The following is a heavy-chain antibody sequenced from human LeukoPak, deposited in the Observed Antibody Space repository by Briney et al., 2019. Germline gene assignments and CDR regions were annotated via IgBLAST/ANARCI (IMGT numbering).Heavy chain of an antibody. J-gene: IGHJ4*02. D-gene: IGHD2-2*01. CDR3: ARGLFGCSSTSCYSSYFDY. CDR1: GYTFTSYG. Sequence: GASAKVSCKASGYTFTSYGISWVRQAPGQGLEWMGWISAYNGNTNYAQKLQGRVTMTTDTSTSTAYMELRSLRSDDTAVYYCARGLFGCSSTSCYSSYFDYWGQGTLVTVSS. CDR2: ISAYNGNT. V-gene: IGHV1-18*04.